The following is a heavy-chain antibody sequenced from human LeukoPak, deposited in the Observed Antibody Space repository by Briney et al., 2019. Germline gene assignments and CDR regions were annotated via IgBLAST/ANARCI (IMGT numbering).Heavy chain of an antibody. J-gene: IGHJ4*02. CDR1: GFTFNYYA. CDR3: ARHDSFIPY. D-gene: IGHD5-18*01. CDR2: ISDNEGRT. Sequence: PGGSLRLSCAASGFTFNYYAMSWVRQAPGKGLEWVSGISDNEGRTYYTDSVKGRFIISRDKTKNTVFLQMHNLRADDTAVYFCARHDSFIPYWGQGALVTVSS. V-gene: IGHV3-23*01.